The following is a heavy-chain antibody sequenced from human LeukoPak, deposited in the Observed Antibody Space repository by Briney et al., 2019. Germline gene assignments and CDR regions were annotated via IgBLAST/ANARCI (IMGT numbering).Heavy chain of an antibody. D-gene: IGHD6-19*01. CDR2: IYSDGST. Sequence: GGSLRLSCAASGFTVRSNYMNWVRRAPGKGLEWVSVIYSDGSTYYADSVKGRFTISRDFSKNTLYLQMNSLRVEDTAVYYCARLTVSGQLDSWGQGTLVTVSS. V-gene: IGHV3-66*01. J-gene: IGHJ5*01. CDR1: GFTVRSNY. CDR3: ARLTVSGQLDS.